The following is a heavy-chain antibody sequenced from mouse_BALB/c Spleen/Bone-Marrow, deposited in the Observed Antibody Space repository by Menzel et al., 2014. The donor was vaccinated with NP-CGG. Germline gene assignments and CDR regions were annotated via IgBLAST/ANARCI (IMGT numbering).Heavy chain of an antibody. CDR3: ARSSYGYDRQAYFFDY. D-gene: IGHD2-2*01. V-gene: IGHV5-17*02. CDR2: ISSGSSTI. J-gene: IGHJ2*01. Sequence: DVKLVESGGGLVQPAGSRKLSCAASGFTFSSFGMHWVRQAPEKGLEWVAYISSGSSTIYYADTVMGRFTISRDNPKNTLFLQMTSLRSEDTAMYYCARSSYGYDRQAYFFDYWGQGTTLTVSS. CDR1: GFTFSSFG.